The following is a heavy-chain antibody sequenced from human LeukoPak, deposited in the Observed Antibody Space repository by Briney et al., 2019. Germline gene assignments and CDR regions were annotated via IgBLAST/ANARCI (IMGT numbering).Heavy chain of an antibody. V-gene: IGHV3-11*01. Sequence: GGSLRLSCAASGFTFSDYYMSWIRQAPGKGLEWVSYISSSGSTIYYADSVKGRFTISRDNAKNSLYLQMNSLRAEDTAVYYCARDSGYSYGYRNYYYGMDAWGQGTTVTVSS. J-gene: IGHJ6*02. CDR3: ARDSGYSYGYRNYYYGMDA. CDR2: ISSSGSTI. D-gene: IGHD5-18*01. CDR1: GFTFSDYY.